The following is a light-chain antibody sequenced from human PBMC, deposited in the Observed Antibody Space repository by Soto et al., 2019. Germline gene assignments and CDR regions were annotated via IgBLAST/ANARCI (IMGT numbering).Light chain of an antibody. CDR3: QQRGNWPPFT. V-gene: IGKV3-11*01. CDR2: DAS. J-gene: IGKJ3*01. Sequence: EIVLTQSPATLSLSPGEKATLSCRASQSVSSYLAWYQQKPGQAPRLLIYDASHRATGIPPRFSGSGSGTDFTLTISSLGPEDFAVYYCQQRGNWPPFTFGPGTRVDIK. CDR1: QSVSSY.